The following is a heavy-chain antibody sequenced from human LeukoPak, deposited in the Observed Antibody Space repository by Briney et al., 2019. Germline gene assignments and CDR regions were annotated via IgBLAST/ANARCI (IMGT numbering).Heavy chain of an antibody. J-gene: IGHJ3*02. CDR2: ISAYNGNT. Sequence: ASVKVSCKASGYTFTSYGISWVRQAPGQGLEWMGWISAYNGNTNYAQKLHGRVTMTTDTSTSTAYMELRSLRSDDTAVYYCARAGGYSYQLTEGGDAFDIWGQGTMVTVSS. CDR1: GYTFTSYG. V-gene: IGHV1-18*04. CDR3: ARAGGYSYQLTEGGDAFDI. D-gene: IGHD5-18*01.